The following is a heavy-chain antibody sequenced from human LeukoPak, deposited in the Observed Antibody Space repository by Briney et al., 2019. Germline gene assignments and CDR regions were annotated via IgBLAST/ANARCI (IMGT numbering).Heavy chain of an antibody. Sequence: PSETLSLTCAVSGGSISSGGYSWSWIRQPPGKGLEWIGYIYYSGSTYYNPSLKSRVTISVDTSKNQFSLKLSSVTAADTAVYYCARHKGPHIIRGVLRNNWFDPWGQGTLVTVSS. J-gene: IGHJ5*02. CDR2: IYYSGST. CDR3: ARHKGPHIIRGVLRNNWFDP. D-gene: IGHD3-10*01. V-gene: IGHV4-30-4*07. CDR1: GGSISSGGYS.